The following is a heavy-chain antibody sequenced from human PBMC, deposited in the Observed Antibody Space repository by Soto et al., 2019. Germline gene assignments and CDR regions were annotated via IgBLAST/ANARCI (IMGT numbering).Heavy chain of an antibody. CDR1: GFTFSIYS. V-gene: IGHV3-48*01. CDR2: IMPGSSHI. CDR3: AIEKVGATAVPVFDI. Sequence: EVQLVESGGGLVQPGGSLRLTCAASGFTFSIYSMNWVRQAPGKGLEWVSYIMPGSSHIFYADSVKGRFTISRDNAKNSPESQMNSPGAGDTAVYYCAIEKVGATAVPVFDIWGQGTMVTVSS. D-gene: IGHD1-26*01. J-gene: IGHJ3*02.